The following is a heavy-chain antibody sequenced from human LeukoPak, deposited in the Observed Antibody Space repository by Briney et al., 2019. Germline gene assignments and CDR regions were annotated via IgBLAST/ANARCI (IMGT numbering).Heavy chain of an antibody. D-gene: IGHD6-25*01. CDR2: IRSKAYGGTT. V-gene: IGHV3-49*04. J-gene: IGHJ2*01. CDR3: TRTERPDAWYFDL. Sequence: GRSLRLSRTASGFTLGDYAMSWVRQAPGKGREGVGFIRSKAYGGTTEYAASVKGRFTISRDDSKSIAYLQMNSLKTEDTAVYYCTRTERPDAWYFDLWGRGTLVTVSS. CDR1: GFTLGDYA.